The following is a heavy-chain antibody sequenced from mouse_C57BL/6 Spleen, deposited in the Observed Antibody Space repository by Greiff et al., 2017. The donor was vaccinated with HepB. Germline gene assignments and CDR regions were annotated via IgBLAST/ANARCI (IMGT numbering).Heavy chain of an antibody. Sequence: VQLQQPGAELVMPGASVKLSCKASGYTFTSYWMHWVKQRPGRGLEWIGRIDPNSGGTKYNEKFKSKATLTVDKPSSTAYMQLSSLTSEDSAVYYCARGWLLQDYYAMDYWGQGTSVTVSS. CDR2: IDPNSGGT. J-gene: IGHJ4*01. CDR1: GYTFTSYW. V-gene: IGHV1-72*01. CDR3: ARGWLLQDYYAMDY. D-gene: IGHD2-3*01.